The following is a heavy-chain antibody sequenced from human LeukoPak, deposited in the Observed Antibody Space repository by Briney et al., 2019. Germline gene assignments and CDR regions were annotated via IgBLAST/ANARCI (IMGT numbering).Heavy chain of an antibody. CDR1: GFTFSDYY. CDR3: ARVVTRYDILTGYSLYYFDY. J-gene: IGHJ4*02. CDR2: ISSSSSTI. D-gene: IGHD3-9*01. Sequence: GGSLRLSCAASGFTFSDYYMSWIRQAPGKGLEWVSYISSSSSTIYYADSVKGRFTISRDNAKNSLYLQMNSLRAEDTAVYYCARVVTRYDILTGYSLYYFDYWGQGTLVTVSS. V-gene: IGHV3-11*04.